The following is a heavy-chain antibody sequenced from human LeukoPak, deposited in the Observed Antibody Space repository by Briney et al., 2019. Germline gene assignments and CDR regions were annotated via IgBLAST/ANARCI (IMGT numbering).Heavy chain of an antibody. J-gene: IGHJ4*02. CDR3: ARGASTFDY. CDR2: IYYSGST. V-gene: IGHV4-59*01. Sequence: SETLSLTCTVSDDSISDYYRGWIRQPPGKGLEWIGYIYYSGSTNYNPPLKSRVTISVDTSKNQFSLKLSSVTAADTAVYYCARGASTFDYWGQGTLVTVSS. CDR1: DDSISDYY.